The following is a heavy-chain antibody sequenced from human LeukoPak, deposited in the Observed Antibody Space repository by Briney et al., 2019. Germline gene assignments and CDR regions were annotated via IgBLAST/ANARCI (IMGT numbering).Heavy chain of an antibody. J-gene: IGHJ4*02. Sequence: GGSLRLSCAASGGTFSSYAISWVRQAPGQGLEWMGGIIPIFGTANYAQKFQGRVTITADESTYTAYMELSSLRSEDTAVYYCARGHYFDYWGQGTLVTVSS. CDR1: GGTFSSYA. CDR2: IIPIFGTA. V-gene: IGHV1-69*01. CDR3: ARGHYFDY.